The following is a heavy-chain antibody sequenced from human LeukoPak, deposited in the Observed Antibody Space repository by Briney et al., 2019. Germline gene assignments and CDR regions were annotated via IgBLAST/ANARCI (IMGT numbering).Heavy chain of an antibody. D-gene: IGHD3-3*01. V-gene: IGHV4-39*01. CDR2: IYYSGST. CDR1: GGSISSSSYY. J-gene: IGHJ6*02. Sequence: SETLSLTCTVSGGSISSSSYYWGWIRQPPGKGLEWIGSIYYSGSTYYNPSLKSRVTISVDTSKNQFSLKLSSVTAADTAVYYCARLRSDPYYYYGMDVWGQGTTVTVSS. CDR3: ARLRSDPYYYYGMDV.